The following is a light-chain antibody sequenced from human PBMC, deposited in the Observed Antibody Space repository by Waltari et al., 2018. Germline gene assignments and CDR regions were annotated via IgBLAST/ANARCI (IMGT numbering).Light chain of an antibody. CDR1: NIGSKS. V-gene: IGLV3-21*03. CDR2: DDR. CDR3: QVWDSSSDHVV. J-gene: IGLJ2*01. Sequence: SYVLTQPPSVSVAPGKTARITCGGNNIGSKSVHWYQQKPGQAPVLVVYDDRDRPSGIPGGFSGYNSGNTATLTISRVEAGDEDDYYCQVWDSSSDHVVFGGGTKLTVL.